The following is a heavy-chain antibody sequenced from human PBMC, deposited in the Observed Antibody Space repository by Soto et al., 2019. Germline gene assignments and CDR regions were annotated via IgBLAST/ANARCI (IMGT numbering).Heavy chain of an antibody. CDR2: INSDGSRT. CDR3: ARGDGDYYDGNGYLGRH. CDR1: GFTFSSYW. D-gene: IGHD3-22*01. V-gene: IGHV3-74*01. J-gene: IGHJ4*02. Sequence: EVQLVESGGGIVQPGGSLRLSFAASGFTFSSYWMHWVRQAPGKGLVWVSRINSDGSRTSYADSAKGRFTISRDNAKNTVYLQMNSLSAEDTAVYYCARGDGDYYDGNGYLGRHWGQGTLVTVSS.